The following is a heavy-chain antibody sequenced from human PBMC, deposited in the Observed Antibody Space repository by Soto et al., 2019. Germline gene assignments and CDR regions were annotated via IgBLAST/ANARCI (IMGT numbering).Heavy chain of an antibody. Sequence: SVKVSCKASGGTFSSYAISWVRQAPGQGLEWMGGIIPVFGTANYAQKFQGRVTITADKSTSTAYMELSSLRSEDTAVYYCARGFGGYCTNGVCSDYDNWFDPWGQGTLVTVSS. CDR3: ARGFGGYCTNGVCSDYDNWFDP. J-gene: IGHJ5*02. CDR2: IIPVFGTA. D-gene: IGHD2-8*01. V-gene: IGHV1-69*06. CDR1: GGTFSSYA.